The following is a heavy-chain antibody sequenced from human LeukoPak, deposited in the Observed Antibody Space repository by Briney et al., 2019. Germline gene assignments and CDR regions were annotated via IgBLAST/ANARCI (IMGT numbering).Heavy chain of an antibody. D-gene: IGHD3-22*01. CDR2: ISAYNGNT. J-gene: IGHJ4*02. V-gene: IGHV1-18*01. CDR1: GYTFTSYG. Sequence: ASVKVSCKASGYTFTSYGISWVRQAPGQGLEWMGWISAYNGNTNYAQKLQGRVTMATDTSTSTAYMELRSLRSDDTAVYYCAKDYYDSSGYYTIPGYWGQGTLVTVSS. CDR3: AKDYYDSSGYYTIPGY.